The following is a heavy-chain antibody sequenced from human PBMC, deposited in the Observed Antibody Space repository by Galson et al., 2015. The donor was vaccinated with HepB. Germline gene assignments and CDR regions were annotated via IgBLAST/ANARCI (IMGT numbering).Heavy chain of an antibody. CDR2: ISSSGSTI. D-gene: IGHD3-3*01. CDR1: GFTFSDYY. V-gene: IGHV3-11*01. CDR3: ARDPCDTIFGVVTPCYMDV. Sequence: SLRLSCAASGFTFSDYYMSWIRQAPGKGLEWVSYISSSGSTIYYADSVKGRFTISRDNAKNSLYLQMNSLRAEDTAVYYCARDPCDTIFGVVTPCYMDVWGKGTTVTVSS. J-gene: IGHJ6*03.